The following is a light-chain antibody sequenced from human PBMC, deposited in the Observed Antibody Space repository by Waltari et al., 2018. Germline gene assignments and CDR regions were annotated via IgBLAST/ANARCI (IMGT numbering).Light chain of an antibody. CDR1: GSGVGDFNL. Sequence: QSALTPPPSASGSPGQSVTISCTGTGSGVGDFNLFSWYQQRPGKAPKLLMFELNKRPSGVSSRFSGSKSANAASLTISGLQAEDEGDYYCGSYTVTNNLYVFGTGTKVTVL. V-gene: IGLV2-8*01. J-gene: IGLJ1*01. CDR3: GSYTVTNNLYV. CDR2: ELN.